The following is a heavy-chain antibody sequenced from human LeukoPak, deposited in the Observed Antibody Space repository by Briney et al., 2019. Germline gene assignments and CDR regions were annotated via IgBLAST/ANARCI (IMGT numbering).Heavy chain of an antibody. J-gene: IGHJ4*02. CDR2: ISSSSSHI. CDR3: AKNGDSERWLQPKFVTH. Sequence: PGGSLRLSCAASGFTFSSFSMNWVRQAPGKGLEWVSSISSSSSHIYYADSVRGRFTISRDNAKNSLYLQMNSLRAEDTAVYYCAKNGDSERWLQPKFVTHWGQGTLVTVSS. CDR1: GFTFSSFS. D-gene: IGHD5-24*01. V-gene: IGHV3-21*01.